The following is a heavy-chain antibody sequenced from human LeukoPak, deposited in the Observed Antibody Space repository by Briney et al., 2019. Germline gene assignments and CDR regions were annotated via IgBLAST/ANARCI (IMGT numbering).Heavy chain of an antibody. D-gene: IGHD3-10*01. V-gene: IGHV4-38-2*02. CDR1: GYSISSGYY. CDR2: INHSGST. J-gene: IGHJ4*02. Sequence: SETLSLTCTVSGYSISSGYYWGWIRQPPGKGLEWIGEINHSGSTNYNPSLKSRVTISVDTSKNQFSLKLSSVTAADTAVYYCARAITLDYWGQGTLVTVSS. CDR3: ARAITLDY.